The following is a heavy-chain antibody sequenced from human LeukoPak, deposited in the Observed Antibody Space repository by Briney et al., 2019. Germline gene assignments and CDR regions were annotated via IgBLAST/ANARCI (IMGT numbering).Heavy chain of an antibody. D-gene: IGHD2-15*01. CDR2: INHSGST. V-gene: IGHV4-34*01. CDR3: ARHEDTRINWFDP. CDR1: GGSFSGYY. Sequence: PSETLSLTCAVYGGSFSGYYWSWIRQPPGKGLEWIGEINHSGSTYYNPSLKSRVTISVDTSKNQFSLKLSSVTAADTAMYYCARHEDTRINWFDPWGQGTLVTVSS. J-gene: IGHJ5*02.